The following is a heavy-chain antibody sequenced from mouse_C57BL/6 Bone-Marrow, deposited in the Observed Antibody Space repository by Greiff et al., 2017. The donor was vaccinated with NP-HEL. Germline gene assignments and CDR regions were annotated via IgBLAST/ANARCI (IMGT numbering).Heavy chain of an antibody. CDR1: GFTFSNYW. J-gene: IGHJ4*01. Sequence: EVMLVESGGGLVQPGGSMKLSCVASGFTFSNYWMNWVRQSPEKGLEWVAQIRLKSDNYATHYAESVKGRFTISRDDSKSSVYLQMNNLRAEDTGIYYCTLDSSSSYAMDYWGQGTSVTVSS. V-gene: IGHV6-3*01. CDR3: TLDSSSSYAMDY. CDR2: IRLKSDNYAT. D-gene: IGHD3-2*02.